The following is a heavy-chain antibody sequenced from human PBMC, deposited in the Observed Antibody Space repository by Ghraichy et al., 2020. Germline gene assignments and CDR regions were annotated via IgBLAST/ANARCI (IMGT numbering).Heavy chain of an antibody. CDR2: ISSSSSYI. D-gene: IGHD6-13*01. CDR3: ARVPISSWPDWYFDL. J-gene: IGHJ2*01. Sequence: GGSLRLSCAASGFTFSSYSMNWVRQAPGKGLEWVSSISSSSSYIYYADSVKGRFTISRDNAKNSLYLQMNSLRAEDTAVYYCARVPISSWPDWYFDLWGLGTLVTVSS. V-gene: IGHV3-21*01. CDR1: GFTFSSYS.